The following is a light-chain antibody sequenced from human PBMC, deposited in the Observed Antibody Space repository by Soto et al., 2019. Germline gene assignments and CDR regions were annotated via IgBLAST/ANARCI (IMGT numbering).Light chain of an antibody. CDR1: NSNIGAGFA. Sequence: QSVLTQPPSVTGAPGQRVTISCTGSNSNIGAGFAVHWYQQFPGRVPKLLIYGDTNRPSGVPDRFSGSKSGTSASLAITGLQAEDEAHYYCQSYDSSLPGLLFGVGTKLTVL. J-gene: IGLJ2*01. CDR2: GDT. V-gene: IGLV1-40*01. CDR3: QSYDSSLPGLL.